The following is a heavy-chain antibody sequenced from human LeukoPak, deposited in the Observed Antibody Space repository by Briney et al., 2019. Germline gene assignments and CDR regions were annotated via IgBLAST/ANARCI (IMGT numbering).Heavy chain of an antibody. V-gene: IGHV3-30*04. D-gene: IGHD3-3*01. CDR1: GFTFSSYA. Sequence: GGSLRLSCAASGFTFSSYAMHWVRQAPGKGLGWVAVISYDGSNKYYADSVKGRFTISRDNSKNTLYLQMNSLRAEDTAVYYCARDSIEFGLFGVVIIAGSGWDYWGQGTLVTVSS. CDR3: ARDSIEFGLFGVVIIAGSGWDY. CDR2: ISYDGSNK. J-gene: IGHJ4*02.